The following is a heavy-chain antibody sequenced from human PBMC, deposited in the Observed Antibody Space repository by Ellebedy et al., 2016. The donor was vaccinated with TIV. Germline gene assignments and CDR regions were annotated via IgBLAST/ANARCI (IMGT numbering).Heavy chain of an antibody. CDR1: GFTFSSYG. Sequence: PGGSLRLSCAASGFTFSSYGMHWVRQAPGKGLEWVAVIWYDGSKEFYADSVKGRFTISRDNSKNTLYPQMNSLRAEDTAVYHCARGGVEMATILGNLDYWGQGTLVTVSS. CDR2: IWYDGSKE. CDR3: ARGGVEMATILGNLDY. D-gene: IGHD5-24*01. V-gene: IGHV3-33*08. J-gene: IGHJ4*02.